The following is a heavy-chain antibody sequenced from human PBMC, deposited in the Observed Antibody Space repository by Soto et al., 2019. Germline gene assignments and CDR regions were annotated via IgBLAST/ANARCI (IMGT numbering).Heavy chain of an antibody. CDR3: ARHGYSYGIRTHYYYGMDV. Sequence: GESLKISCKGSGYSFTRYWIGWVRQMPGKGLEWMGIIYPGDSDTRYSPSFQGQVTISADKSISTAYLQWSSLKASDTAMYYCARHGYSYGIRTHYYYGMDVWGQGTTVTVSS. CDR2: IYPGDSDT. D-gene: IGHD5-18*01. J-gene: IGHJ6*02. CDR1: GYSFTRYW. V-gene: IGHV5-51*01.